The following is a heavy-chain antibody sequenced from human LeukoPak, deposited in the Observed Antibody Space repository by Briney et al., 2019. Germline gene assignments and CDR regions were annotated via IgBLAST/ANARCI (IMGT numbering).Heavy chain of an antibody. V-gene: IGHV3-21*04. J-gene: IGHJ4*02. CDR1: GFTFSSYS. Sequence: GGSLRLSCAASGFTFSSYSMHWVRQAPGKGLEWVSSISSSSSYIYYADSVKGRFTISRDNAKNSLYLQMNSLRAEDTAVYYCAKVAARPDYYFDYWGQGTLVTVSS. CDR2: ISSSSSYI. D-gene: IGHD6-6*01. CDR3: AKVAARPDYYFDY.